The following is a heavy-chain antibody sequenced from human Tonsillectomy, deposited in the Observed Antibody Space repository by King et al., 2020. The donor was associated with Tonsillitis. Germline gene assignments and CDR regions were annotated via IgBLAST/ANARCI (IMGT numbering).Heavy chain of an antibody. Sequence: QLQESGPGLVKPSETLSLTCTVSGGSISSSSYYWGWIRQPPGKGLEWIGSIYYSGSTYYNPSLKSRVTISVDTSKNQFSLKLRSVTAADTAVYYCARGPPYSNSKGPLGDVWGQGTTVTVSS. CDR2: IYYSGST. CDR3: ARGPPYSNSKGPLGDV. CDR1: GGSISSSSYY. D-gene: IGHD6-6*01. J-gene: IGHJ6*02. V-gene: IGHV4-39*01.